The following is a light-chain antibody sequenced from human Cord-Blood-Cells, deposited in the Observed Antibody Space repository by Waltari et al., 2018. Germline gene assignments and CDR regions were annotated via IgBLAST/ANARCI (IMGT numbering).Light chain of an antibody. CDR2: DAS. J-gene: IGKJ4*01. CDR3: QLYDNLPLT. V-gene: IGKV1-33*01. CDR1: PDISTH. Sequence: IQVTQSPSSLSASVGDKVTITSQGSPDISTHLRWYQQKPGKAPKLLIYDASNLETGVPSRFSGSGSGTDFTFTISSLQPEDIATYYCQLYDNLPLTFGGGTKVEIK.